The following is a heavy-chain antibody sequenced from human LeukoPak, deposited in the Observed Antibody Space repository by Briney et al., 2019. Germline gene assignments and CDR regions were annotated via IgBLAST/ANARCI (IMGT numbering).Heavy chain of an antibody. J-gene: IGHJ3*02. CDR3: ATGGDSSGYYSYDAFDI. CDR2: FDREDGET. D-gene: IGHD3-22*01. Sequence: ASVKVSCKVSGYTLTQLPMHWVRQAAGKGLEWMGGFDREDGETIYAQKFQGRVPMTEHTSTDTAYMELSSLRSEDTAVYYCATGGDSSGYYSYDAFDIWGQGTMVTVSS. V-gene: IGHV1-24*01. CDR1: GYTLTQLP.